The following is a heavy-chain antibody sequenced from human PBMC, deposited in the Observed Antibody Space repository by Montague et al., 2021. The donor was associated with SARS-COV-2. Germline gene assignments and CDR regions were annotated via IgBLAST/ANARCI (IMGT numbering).Heavy chain of an antibody. Sequence: SLRLSCAASGFTFSDYWMAWVRQAPGEALEWISNIKEDGGVKNYVDSVKGRFTISRDNTKNLLFLQMNSLSVEDTAVYYCARAEYDSGYDFWGQGSLVTVSS. CDR1: GFTFSDYW. V-gene: IGHV3-7*04. D-gene: IGHD3-22*01. J-gene: IGHJ4*02. CDR2: IKEDGGVK. CDR3: ARAEYDSGYDF.